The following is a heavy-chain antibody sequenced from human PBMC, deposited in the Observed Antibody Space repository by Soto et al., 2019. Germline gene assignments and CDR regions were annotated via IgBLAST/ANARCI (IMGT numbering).Heavy chain of an antibody. J-gene: IGHJ4*02. V-gene: IGHV3-49*04. CDR1: VFGFGDYA. Sequence: GGSLRLAGPACVFGFGDYAMGWVRQAPGQGLEGVGFIRGQXYGGTTEYAASVKGRFTISREDSKSIAYLQMNSLKTEDTAVYYCTRLYYHFWIGVAEYWGQGTLVTVSS. D-gene: IGHD3-3*01. CDR2: IRGQXYGGTT. CDR3: TRLYYHFWIGVAEY.